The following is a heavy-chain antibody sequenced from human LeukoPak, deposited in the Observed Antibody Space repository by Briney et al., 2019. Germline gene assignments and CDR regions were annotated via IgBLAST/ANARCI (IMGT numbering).Heavy chain of an antibody. J-gene: IGHJ4*02. CDR1: GFTFSSYA. CDR3: AKDATYYYDSSGSPGY. Sequence: GGSLRLSCAASGFTFSSYAMSWVRQAPGKGLEWVSAISGSGGSTYYADSVKGRFTISRDNSKNTLYLQMNSLRAEDTAVYYCAKDATYYYDSSGSPGYWGQGTLVTVSS. CDR2: ISGSGGST. D-gene: IGHD3-22*01. V-gene: IGHV3-23*01.